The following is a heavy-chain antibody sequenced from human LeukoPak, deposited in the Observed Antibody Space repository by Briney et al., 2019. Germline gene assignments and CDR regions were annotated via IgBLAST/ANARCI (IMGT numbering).Heavy chain of an antibody. CDR3: ARRPYYYDSLDYWGLDY. J-gene: IGHJ4*02. V-gene: IGHV3-48*04. D-gene: IGHD3-22*01. CDR2: ISSSGSTI. Sequence: AGGSLRLSCAASGFTFSSYGMSWVRQAPGKGLEWVSYISSSGSTIYYADSVKGRFTISRDNAKNSLYLQMNSLRAEDTAVYYCARRPYYYDSLDYWGLDYWGQGTLVTVSS. CDR1: GFTFSSYG.